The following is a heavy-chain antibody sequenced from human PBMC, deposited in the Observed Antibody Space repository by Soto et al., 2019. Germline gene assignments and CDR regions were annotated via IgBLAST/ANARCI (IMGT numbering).Heavy chain of an antibody. CDR3: TKDGDSADYGY. Sequence: QVHLVQSGPEVKRPGSSVKVSCKASGDTFGRNAIHWVRQAPGQGLEWMGGIIPMFPTTNYAQKFKGRLTIYADKSKGTAYMEMTILRSEDTAVYYCTKDGDSADYGYWGQGTLVTVSS. V-gene: IGHV1-69*06. CDR1: GDTFGRNA. D-gene: IGHD2-21*01. J-gene: IGHJ4*02. CDR2: IIPMFPTT.